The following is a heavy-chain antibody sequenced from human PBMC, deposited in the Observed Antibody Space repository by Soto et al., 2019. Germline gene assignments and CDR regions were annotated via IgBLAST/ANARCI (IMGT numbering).Heavy chain of an antibody. CDR1: GYTFTHYY. J-gene: IGHJ4*02. Sequence: GASVKVSCKASGYTFTHYYIHWVRQAPGQGLEWMGIINPNGGITTYAQKFLAGFTMTRDTSTSTVYLELSSLRSEDSAVYYCATSVNSAMAFDYWGQGTLVTVSS. D-gene: IGHD5-18*01. CDR3: ATSVNSAMAFDY. CDR2: INPNGGIT. V-gene: IGHV1-46*01.